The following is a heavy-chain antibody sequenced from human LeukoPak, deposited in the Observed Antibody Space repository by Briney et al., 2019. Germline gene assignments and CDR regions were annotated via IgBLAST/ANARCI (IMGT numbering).Heavy chain of an antibody. CDR3: AKGVEAGIDY. Sequence: PGGSLRLSCAASGFTFSNAWMSWVRQAPGKGLEWVSAISGSGGSTYYADSVKGRFTISRDNSKNTLYLQMNSLRAEDTAVYYCAKGVEAGIDYWGQGTLVTVSS. V-gene: IGHV3-23*01. CDR1: GFTFSNAW. D-gene: IGHD6-19*01. CDR2: ISGSGGST. J-gene: IGHJ4*02.